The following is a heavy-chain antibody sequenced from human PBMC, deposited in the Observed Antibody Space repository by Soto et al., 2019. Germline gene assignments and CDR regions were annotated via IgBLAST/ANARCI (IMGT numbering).Heavy chain of an antibody. CDR2: ISGSGGRT. V-gene: IGHV3-23*01. CDR3: ASSTSSGWPYYFDY. D-gene: IGHD6-19*01. CDR1: GFTFSSYA. Sequence: GSLRLSCAASGFTFSSYAMSWVRQAPGKGLEWVSAISGSGGRTYYADSVKGRFTISRDNSKNTLYLQMNSLRAGDTAVYHCASSTSSGWPYYFDYWGQGTLVTVSS. J-gene: IGHJ4*02.